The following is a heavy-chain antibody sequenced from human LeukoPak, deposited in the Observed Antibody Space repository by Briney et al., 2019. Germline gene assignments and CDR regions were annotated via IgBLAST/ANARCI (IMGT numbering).Heavy chain of an antibody. CDR2: IIGSGGST. CDR3: AKDRDPYSSGTWDS. D-gene: IGHD3-22*01. CDR1: GFTFSNYV. J-gene: IGHJ1*01. V-gene: IGHV3-23*01. Sequence: GGSLRLSCAASGFTFSNYVMSWVRQAPGKGLEWVSGIIGSGGSTNGADSVKGRFTISRDNSKNMLHLQMNSLRPEDTAMYFCAKDRDPYSSGTWDSWGQGTLVIVSS.